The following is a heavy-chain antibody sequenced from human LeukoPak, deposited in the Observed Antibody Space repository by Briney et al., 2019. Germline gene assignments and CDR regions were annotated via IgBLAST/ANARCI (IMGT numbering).Heavy chain of an antibody. Sequence: ASVTVSFKASGYTFTSYGISWVRQAPGQGLEWMGLISAYNGNTNYAQKLQGRVTMTTDTSTSTAYVELRSLRSDDTAVYYCARDVDYYDSSGYFLGWFDPWGQGTLVTVSS. J-gene: IGHJ5*02. V-gene: IGHV1-18*01. CDR2: ISAYNGNT. D-gene: IGHD3-22*01. CDR3: ARDVDYYDSSGYFLGWFDP. CDR1: GYTFTSYG.